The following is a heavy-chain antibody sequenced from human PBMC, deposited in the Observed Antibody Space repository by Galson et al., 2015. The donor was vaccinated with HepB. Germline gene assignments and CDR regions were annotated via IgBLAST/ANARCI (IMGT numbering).Heavy chain of an antibody. Sequence: SLRLSCAASGFTFSAYWMQWVRQAPGKGLVWVSRINTDGSTTNYADSVKGRFTISRDNAKNTLYLQMNSLRVEDTAVYYCARFGSSGGYSDYWGQGTLVTVSS. J-gene: IGHJ4*02. D-gene: IGHD3-16*01. CDR3: ARFGSSGGYSDY. CDR2: INTDGSTT. CDR1: GFTFSAYW. V-gene: IGHV3-74*01.